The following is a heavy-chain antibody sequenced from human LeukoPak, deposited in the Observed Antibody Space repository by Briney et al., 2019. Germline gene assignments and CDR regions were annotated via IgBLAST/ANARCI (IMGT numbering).Heavy chain of an antibody. CDR1: GFTFSSYA. CDR2: ISGSGGST. V-gene: IGHV3-23*01. CDR3: ARESTIGYCSSTSCNLWNFQH. J-gene: IGHJ1*01. Sequence: GGSLRLSCAASGFTFSSYAMSWVRQAPGKGLEWVSAISGSGGSTYYADSVKGRFTISRDNSKNTLYLQMNSLRAEDTAVYYCARESTIGYCSSTSCNLWNFQHWGQGTLVTVSS. D-gene: IGHD2-2*01.